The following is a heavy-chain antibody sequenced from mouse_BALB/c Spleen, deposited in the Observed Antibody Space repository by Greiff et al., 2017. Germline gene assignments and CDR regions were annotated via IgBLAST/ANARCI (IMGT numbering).Heavy chain of an antibody. CDR3: ASHYYEGYFDY. D-gene: IGHD1-2*01. V-gene: IGHV1S56*01. Sequence: QVQLKQSGPELVKPGASVRISCKASGYTFTSYYIHWVKQRPGQGLEWIGWIYPGNVNTKYNEKFKGKATLTADKSSSTAYMQLSSLTSEDSAVYFCASHYYEGYFDYWGQGTTLTVSS. CDR1: GYTFTSYY. J-gene: IGHJ2*01. CDR2: IYPGNVNT.